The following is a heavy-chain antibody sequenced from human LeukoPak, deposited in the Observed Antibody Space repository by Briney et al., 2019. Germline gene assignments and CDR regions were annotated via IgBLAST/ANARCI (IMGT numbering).Heavy chain of an antibody. V-gene: IGHV4-4*02. J-gene: IGHJ4*02. CDR2: VHKTGKT. Sequence: SETLSLTCALSTVSGSSGNWWSWVRHPPGKGLEWIGEVHKTGKTNHNPSLKTRVTISIDASKNQLSLELTSVTAADAAVYYCARELLGAPTPGAYWGQGTRVTVSS. CDR1: TVSGSSGNW. D-gene: IGHD7-27*01. CDR3: ARELLGAPTPGAY.